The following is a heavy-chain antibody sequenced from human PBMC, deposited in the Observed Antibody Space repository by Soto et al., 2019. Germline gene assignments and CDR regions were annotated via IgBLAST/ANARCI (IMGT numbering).Heavy chain of an antibody. V-gene: IGHV4-31*03. J-gene: IGHJ4*02. CDR2: IYYSGST. CDR3: ARSVDYGDYSHY. Sequence: QVQLQESGPGLVKPSQTLSLTCTVSGGSISSGGYYWSWIRQHPGKGLEWIGYIYYSGSTYYNPSHKSRVTTSVDTSKNQCSLKLSSVTAADPAVYYCARSVDYGDYSHYWGQGTLVTVSS. D-gene: IGHD4-17*01. CDR1: GGSISSGGYY.